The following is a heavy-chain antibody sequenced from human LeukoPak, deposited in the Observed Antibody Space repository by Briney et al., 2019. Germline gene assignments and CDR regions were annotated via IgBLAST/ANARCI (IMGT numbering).Heavy chain of an antibody. Sequence: ASVKVSCKASGYTFTSYDINWVRQATGQGLEWMGWMNPNSGNTGYAQKFQGRVTMTRNTSISTAYMELSSLRSEDTAVYYCARWAARPGWFDPWGQGTLVTVSS. CDR1: GYTFTSYD. CDR3: ARWAARPGWFDP. J-gene: IGHJ5*02. D-gene: IGHD6-6*01. V-gene: IGHV1-8*01. CDR2: MNPNSGNT.